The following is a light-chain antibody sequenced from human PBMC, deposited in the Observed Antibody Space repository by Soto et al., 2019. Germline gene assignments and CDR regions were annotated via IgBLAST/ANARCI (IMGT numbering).Light chain of an antibody. CDR3: QQFSSYPLT. CDR1: QSVYNNY. J-gene: IGKJ4*01. Sequence: EVGLTQSPGTLSLSPGERATLSCRASQSVYNNYIAWYQQKPGQAPRTVIYGASIRATGIPDRFSGGGSGTDFTLTISRLEPEDFAVYYCQQFSSYPLTFGGGTKVDI. CDR2: GAS. V-gene: IGKV3-20*01.